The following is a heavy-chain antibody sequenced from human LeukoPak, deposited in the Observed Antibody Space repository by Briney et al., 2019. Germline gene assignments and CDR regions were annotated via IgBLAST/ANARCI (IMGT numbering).Heavy chain of an antibody. J-gene: IGHJ3*02. D-gene: IGHD3-22*01. Sequence: SETLSLTCTVSGGSISSYYWSWIRLPPGKGLEWLGYIYSSGSTNYNPSLKSRVTISVDTSKNQTSLKLTSVTAADTALYFCARHFDSSGYSLDAFDIWGQGTMVTVSS. CDR1: GGSISSYY. V-gene: IGHV4-59*01. CDR3: ARHFDSSGYSLDAFDI. CDR2: IYSSGST.